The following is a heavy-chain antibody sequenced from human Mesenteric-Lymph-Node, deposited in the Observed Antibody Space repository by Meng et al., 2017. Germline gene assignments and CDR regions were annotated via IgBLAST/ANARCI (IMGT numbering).Heavy chain of an antibody. CDR2: INPKSGGT. CDR1: GYTFTGYY. CDR3: AIGYCSGGSCFSSLLYHYGLDV. J-gene: IGHJ6*02. D-gene: IGHD2-15*01. Sequence: ASVKVSCKASGYTFTGYYIHWVRQAPGQGLEWMGWINPKSGGTNYAQKFQGRVTLTRDKSTSTAYMELSSLRSEDTALYYCAIGYCSGGSCFSSLLYHYGLDVWGQGTTVTVSS. V-gene: IGHV1-2*02.